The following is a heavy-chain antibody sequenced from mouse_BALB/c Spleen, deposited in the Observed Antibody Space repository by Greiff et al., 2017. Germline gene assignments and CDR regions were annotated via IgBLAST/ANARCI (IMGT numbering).Heavy chain of an antibody. V-gene: IGHV5-6-4*01. CDR1: GFTFSSYT. CDR3: TRRVYGNYSWFAY. D-gene: IGHD2-1*01. J-gene: IGHJ3*01. CDR2: ISSGGSYT. Sequence: EVNVVESGGGLVKPGGSLKLSCAASGFTFSSYTMSWVRQTPEKRLEWVATISSGGSYTYYPDSVKGRFTISRDNAKNTLYLQMSSLKSEDTAMYYCTRRVYGNYSWFAYWGQGTLVTVSA.